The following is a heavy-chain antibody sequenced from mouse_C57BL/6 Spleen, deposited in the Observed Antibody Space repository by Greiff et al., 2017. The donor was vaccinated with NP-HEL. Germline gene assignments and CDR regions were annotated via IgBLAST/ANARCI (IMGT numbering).Heavy chain of an antibody. J-gene: IGHJ2*01. Sequence: QVQLQQPGAELVKPGASVKMSCKASGYTFTSYWITWVKQRPGQGLEWIGDIYPGSGSTNYNEKFKSKATLTVDTSSSTAYMQLSSLTSEDSAVYYCARGITDGYYGSSYVVFDYWGQGTTLTVSS. CDR3: ARGITDGYYGSSYVVFDY. CDR1: GYTFTSYW. D-gene: IGHD1-1*01. CDR2: IYPGSGST. V-gene: IGHV1-55*01.